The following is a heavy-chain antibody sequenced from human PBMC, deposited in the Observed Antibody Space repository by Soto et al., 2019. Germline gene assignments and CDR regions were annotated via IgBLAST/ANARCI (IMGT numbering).Heavy chain of an antibody. V-gene: IGHV3-53*01. CDR3: VRSLHYYYGMVV. CDR2: IYSGGST. Sequence: PGGSLRLSCAASGFTVSSNYMSWVRQAPGKGLEWVSVIYSGGSTYYADSVKGRFTISRDNSKNTLYLQMNSLRAEDTAVYYCVRSLHYYYGMVVWGPGTTVTVSS. J-gene: IGHJ6*02. D-gene: IGHD3-16*01. CDR1: GFTVSSNY.